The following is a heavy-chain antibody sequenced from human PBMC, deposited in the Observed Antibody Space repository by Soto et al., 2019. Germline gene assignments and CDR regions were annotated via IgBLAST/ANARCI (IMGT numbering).Heavy chain of an antibody. CDR3: ARGGNSPYYDFWSGYPHYGMDV. CDR2: IYPGDSDT. D-gene: IGHD3-3*01. CDR1: GYSFTSYW. V-gene: IGHV5-51*01. J-gene: IGHJ6*02. Sequence: PGESLKISCKGSGYSFTSYWIGWVRQMPGKGLEWMGIIYPGDSDTRYSPSFQGQVTISADKSISTAYLQWSSLKASDTAMYYCARGGNSPYYDFWSGYPHYGMDVWGQGTTVTVS.